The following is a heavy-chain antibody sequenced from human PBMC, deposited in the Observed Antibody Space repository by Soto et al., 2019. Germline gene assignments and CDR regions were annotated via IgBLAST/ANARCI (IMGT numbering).Heavy chain of an antibody. CDR3: ARLSIAAANGDY. Sequence: GGSLRLSCEASGFTFSNSWMSWVRQAPEKGLEWVANIKQDESEKYYVDSVKGRFTISRDNAKNSLYLQMNSLTAEDTAVYYCARLSIAAANGDYWGQGTLVTVSS. J-gene: IGHJ4*02. CDR1: GFTFSNSW. CDR2: IKQDESEK. D-gene: IGHD6-13*01. V-gene: IGHV3-7*03.